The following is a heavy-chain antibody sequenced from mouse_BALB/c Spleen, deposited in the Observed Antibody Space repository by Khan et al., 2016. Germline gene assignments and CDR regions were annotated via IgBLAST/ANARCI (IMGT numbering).Heavy chain of an antibody. J-gene: IGHJ4*01. D-gene: IGHD2-2*01. CDR1: GYAFTTAG. CDR2: INTHTRVS. Sequence: QIQLVQSGPELKKPGETVRISCKASGYAFTTAGIQWVQQMPGKGLRWIGWINTHTRVSNYAEDFKGRFAFSLETSISAAYLQISNLKNEDTATYFCARGYGYIYAMDYWGQGTSVTVSS. CDR3: ARGYGYIYAMDY. V-gene: IGHV9-4*02.